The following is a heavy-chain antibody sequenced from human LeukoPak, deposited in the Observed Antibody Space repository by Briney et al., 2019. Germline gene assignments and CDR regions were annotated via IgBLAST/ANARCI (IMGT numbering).Heavy chain of an antibody. V-gene: IGHV1-18*01. D-gene: IGHD6-6*01. CDR3: ARVGSSNLEGAFDI. CDR2: ISAYNGNT. J-gene: IGHJ3*02. CDR1: GYTFTSYG. Sequence: ASVKVSCKASGYTFTSYGISWVRQAPGQGLEWMGWISAYNGNTNYAQKFQGRVTITRNTSISTAYMELSSLRSEDTAVYYCARVGSSNLEGAFDIWGQGTMVTVSS.